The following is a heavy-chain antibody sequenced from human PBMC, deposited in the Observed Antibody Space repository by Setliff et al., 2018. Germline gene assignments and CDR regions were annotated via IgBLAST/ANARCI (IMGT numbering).Heavy chain of an antibody. CDR1: GGSMSNYF. D-gene: IGHD6-13*01. Sequence: ASETLSLTCSVVGGSMSNYFWSWVRRPPGKGLEWVANINEDGSEKYYMDSVKGRFTISRDNAKNSLYLQMNSLRAEDTAVYYCVPGIATAGKVSWGQGTLVTVSS. J-gene: IGHJ5*02. CDR2: INEDGSEK. CDR3: VPGIATAGKVS. V-gene: IGHV3-7*03.